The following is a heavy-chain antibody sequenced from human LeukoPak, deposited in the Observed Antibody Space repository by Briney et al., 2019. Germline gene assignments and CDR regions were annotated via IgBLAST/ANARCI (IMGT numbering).Heavy chain of an antibody. V-gene: IGHV3-23*01. CDR2: ITGSGGDT. CDR3: AKGSATSRPYYFDY. Sequence: SGGSLRLSCAASGFTFSNYAMSWVRQAPGEGLEWVSAITGSGGDTYHAESVKGRFTVSRDNSKNTLFLQMDSLRAEDTAVYFCAKGSATSRPYYFDYRGQGTLVTVSS. J-gene: IGHJ4*02. CDR1: GFTFSNYA. D-gene: IGHD2-2*01.